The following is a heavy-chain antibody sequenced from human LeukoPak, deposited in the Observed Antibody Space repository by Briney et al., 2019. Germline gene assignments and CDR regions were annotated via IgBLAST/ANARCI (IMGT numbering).Heavy chain of an antibody. CDR2: MNPNSGNT. J-gene: IGHJ4*02. CDR1: GYTFTSYD. D-gene: IGHD1-26*01. CDR3: ARDRWWELSVFENVLRTQYYFDY. V-gene: IGHV1-8*01. Sequence: GASVKVSCKASGYTFTSYDINWVRQATGQGLEWMGWMNPNSGNTGYAQKFQGRVTMTTDTSTSTAYMELRSLRSDDTAVYYCARDRWWELSVFENVLRTQYYFDYWGQGTLVTVSS.